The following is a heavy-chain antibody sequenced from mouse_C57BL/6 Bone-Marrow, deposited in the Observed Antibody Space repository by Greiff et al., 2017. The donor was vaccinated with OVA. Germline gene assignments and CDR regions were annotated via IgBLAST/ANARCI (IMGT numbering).Heavy chain of an antibody. CDR2: IYPGDGDT. CDR1: GYAFSSSW. D-gene: IGHD2-3*01. Sequence: QVQLQQSGPELVKPGASVKISCKASGYAFSSSWMNWVKQRPGQGLEWIGRIYPGDGDTKYNGKFKGKATLTADKSSSTAYMQLSSLTSEDSAVYFCARRRGGYDGYYYAFDYWGQGTSVTVSS. J-gene: IGHJ4*01. CDR3: ARRRGGYDGYYYAFDY. V-gene: IGHV1-82*01.